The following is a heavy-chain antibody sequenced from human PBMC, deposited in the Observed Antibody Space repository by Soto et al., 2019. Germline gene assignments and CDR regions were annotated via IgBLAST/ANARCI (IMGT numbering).Heavy chain of an antibody. CDR3: ARDAGSESYLAY. V-gene: IGHV1-18*01. D-gene: IGHD1-26*01. J-gene: IGHJ4*02. CDR1: GYTFTNYV. CDR2: ISPFNGHT. Sequence: HVQLVQSGGEVKKPGASVKVSCKPSGYTFTNYVISWVRQAPGQGLEYMGWISPFNGHTKYAQKFQGRVTLTTETSTSTAYMELRSLNNDDTAVYYCARDAGSESYLAYWGQGTLVSVSS.